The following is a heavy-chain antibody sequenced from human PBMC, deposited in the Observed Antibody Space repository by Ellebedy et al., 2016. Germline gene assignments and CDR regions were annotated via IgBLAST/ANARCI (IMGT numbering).Heavy chain of an antibody. D-gene: IGHD5-12*01. CDR2: INSDGSTT. CDR3: ARDRGYSFDY. CDR1: GFTFSNSW. Sequence: GESLKISCAASGFTFSNSWMHWVRQAPGKGLVWVSHINSDGSTTTYADSVKGRFPISRDNAKNTVYLQMNSLRAEDTAVYYCARDRGYSFDYWGQGTLVTVSS. J-gene: IGHJ4*02. V-gene: IGHV3-74*03.